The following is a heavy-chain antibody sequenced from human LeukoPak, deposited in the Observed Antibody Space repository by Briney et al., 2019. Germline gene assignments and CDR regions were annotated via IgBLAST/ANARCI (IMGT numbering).Heavy chain of an antibody. CDR1: GLTFSSYA. V-gene: IGHV3-23*01. J-gene: IGHJ3*01. CDR2: IRSGGST. D-gene: IGHD3-10*01. CDR3: AREGSGRTAYNDGLDV. Sequence: GGSLRLSCAASGLTFSSYAMTWVRQAPGKGLEWVSVIRSGGSTVYADSVKGRFTISRDNSKNTLYLQLNSLRAEDTAVYYCAREGSGRTAYNDGLDVWGQGTMVTVSS.